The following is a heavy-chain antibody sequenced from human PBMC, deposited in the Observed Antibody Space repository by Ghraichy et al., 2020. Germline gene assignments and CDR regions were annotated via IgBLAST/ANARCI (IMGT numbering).Heavy chain of an antibody. CDR2: ISSSSSYI. J-gene: IGHJ3*02. CDR3: ARFMSGDDFRSLDI. V-gene: IGHV3-21*01. D-gene: IGHD5-12*01. Sequence: GGSLRLSCAASGFTFSSYSMNWVRQAPGKGLEWVSSISSSSSYIYYADSVKGRFTISRDNAKNSLYLQMNSLRAEDTAVYYCARFMSGDDFRSLDIWGQGTMVTGSS. CDR1: GFTFSSYS.